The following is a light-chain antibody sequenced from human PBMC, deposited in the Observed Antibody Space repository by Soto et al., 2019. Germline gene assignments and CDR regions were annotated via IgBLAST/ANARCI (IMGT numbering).Light chain of an antibody. Sequence: QSVLSQPRSASGTPGQRVTISCTGSSSNVGGNPVNWYQHVPTTAPKLLIYTNTQRPSGVPDRFSGSKSGTSASLAISGLQSEDEADYYCASCDDSLNGSVFGTGTKVTVL. CDR3: ASCDDSLNGSV. CDR1: SSNVGGNP. V-gene: IGLV1-44*01. J-gene: IGLJ1*01. CDR2: TNT.